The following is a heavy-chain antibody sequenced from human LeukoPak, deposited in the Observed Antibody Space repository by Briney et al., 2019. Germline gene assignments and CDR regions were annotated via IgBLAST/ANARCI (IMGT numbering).Heavy chain of an antibody. D-gene: IGHD1-1*01. J-gene: IGHJ4*02. CDR3: ARRPVAGTGYFDY. CDR1: GGSISSYY. V-gene: IGHV4-59*01. Sequence: SETLSLTCTVSGGSISSYYWSWIRQPPGKGLEWIGYIYYSGSTNYNPSLKSRDTISVDTAKNQFSLKLSSVTAPETAVYYCARRPVAGTGYFDYWGQGTLVTVSS. CDR2: IYYSGST.